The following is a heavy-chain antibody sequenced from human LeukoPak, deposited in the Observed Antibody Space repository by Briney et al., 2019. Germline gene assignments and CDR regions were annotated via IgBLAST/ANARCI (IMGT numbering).Heavy chain of an antibody. CDR2: VHYRGAT. Sequence: SETLSLTCTVSGGSISSSSYYWDWIRQPPGKGLEWIGNVHYRGATSYNPSLRSRLTISRDTSLNQFSLTLSSVTAADTAVYYCVTRVLVGWVRGSDYFDSWGQGTLVTVSS. D-gene: IGHD3-10*01. V-gene: IGHV4-39*01. CDR3: VTRVLVGWVRGSDYFDS. CDR1: GGSISSSSYY. J-gene: IGHJ4*02.